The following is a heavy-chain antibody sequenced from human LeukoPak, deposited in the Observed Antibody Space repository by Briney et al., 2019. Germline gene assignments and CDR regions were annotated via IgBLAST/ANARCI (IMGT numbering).Heavy chain of an antibody. Sequence: SETLSLTCTVSGGSISSYYWSWIRQPPGKGLEWIGYIYYGGSTNYNPSLKSRVTMSVDTSKNQFSLKLSSVTAADTAVYYCARGVTVAYADAFDIRGQGTMVTVSS. V-gene: IGHV4-59*12. D-gene: IGHD1-14*01. CDR2: IYYGGST. J-gene: IGHJ3*02. CDR1: GGSISSYY. CDR3: ARGVTVAYADAFDI.